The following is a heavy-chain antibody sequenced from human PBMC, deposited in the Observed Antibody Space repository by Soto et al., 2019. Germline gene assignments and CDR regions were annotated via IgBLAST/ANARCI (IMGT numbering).Heavy chain of an antibody. CDR2: TRKKANSYTT. V-gene: IGHV3-72*01. CDR3: ALSYSGYDVNWFYP. CDR1: GFTFSDHY. D-gene: IGHD5-12*01. J-gene: IGHJ5*02. Sequence: GGSLRLSCAASGFTFSDHYMDWVRQAPGKGLEWVGRTRKKANSYTTEYAASVKGRFTISRDDSKNSLYLQMNSLKTEDTAVYYCALSYSGYDVNWFYPWAQGTLVTVSS.